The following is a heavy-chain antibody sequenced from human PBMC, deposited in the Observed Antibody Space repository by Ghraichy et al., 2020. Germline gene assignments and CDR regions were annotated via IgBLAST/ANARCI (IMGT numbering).Heavy chain of an antibody. Sequence: SETLSLTCTVSGYSISSGYYWGWIRQPPGKGLEWIGSIYHSGSTYYNPSLKSRVTISVDTSKNQFSLKLSSVTAADTAVYYCARDYYYDSSGYYYEGERRDFDYWGQGTLVTVSS. V-gene: IGHV4-38-2*02. CDR2: IYHSGST. CDR3: ARDYYYDSSGYYYEGERRDFDY. CDR1: GYSISSGYY. D-gene: IGHD3-22*01. J-gene: IGHJ4*02.